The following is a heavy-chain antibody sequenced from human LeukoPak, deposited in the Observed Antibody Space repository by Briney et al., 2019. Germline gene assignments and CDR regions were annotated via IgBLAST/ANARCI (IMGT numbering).Heavy chain of an antibody. J-gene: IGHJ5*02. CDR3: ARHPPLGIEKIHWLDP. Sequence: PSQTLSLTCTVSGGSISSGNYYWTWIRQPAGKGLEWIGRIYVSGSTNYNPSFKSRVTISVDTSRNQFSLNLTSVTAADTAVYFCARHPPLGIEKIHWLDPWGQGTLVTVSS. CDR2: IYVSGST. CDR1: GGSISSGNYY. D-gene: IGHD7-27*01. V-gene: IGHV4-61*02.